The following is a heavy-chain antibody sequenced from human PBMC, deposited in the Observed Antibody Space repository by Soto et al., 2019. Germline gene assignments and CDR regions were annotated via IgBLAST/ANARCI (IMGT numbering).Heavy chain of an antibody. D-gene: IGHD6-13*01. V-gene: IGHV1-69*02. CDR2: IIPILGIA. CDR1: GGTFSSYT. CDR3: ARWGYRSRWFPTDDY. Sequence: QVQLVQSGAEVKKPGSSVKVSCKASGGTFSSYTISWVRQAPGQGLEWMGRIIPILGIANYAQKFQGRVTITADKSTSTAYMELSSLRSEDTAVYYCARWGYRSRWFPTDDYWGQGTLVTVSS. J-gene: IGHJ4*02.